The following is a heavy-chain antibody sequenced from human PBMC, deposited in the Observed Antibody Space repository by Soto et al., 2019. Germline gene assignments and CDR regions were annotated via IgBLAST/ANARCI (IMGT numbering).Heavy chain of an antibody. CDR3: AREGSTDIKYIDT. Sequence: QVQLVESGGGVVQPGRSLRLSCAASGFTFSTYNMHWVRQTPGRGLEWVAIIWSDGSYKYYPDSVRGRFTISRDNSKNTLYLQMNSLRTEDTAVYYCAREGSTDIKYIDTWGQGTLVTVSS. D-gene: IGHD2-2*01. J-gene: IGHJ4*02. V-gene: IGHV3-33*01. CDR1: GFTFSTYN. CDR2: IWSDGSYK.